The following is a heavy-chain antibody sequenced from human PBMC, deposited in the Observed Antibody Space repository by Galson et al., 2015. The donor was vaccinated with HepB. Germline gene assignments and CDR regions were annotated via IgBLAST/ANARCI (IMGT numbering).Heavy chain of an antibody. D-gene: IGHD3-9*01. CDR1: GYTFTSYA. Sequence: SVKVSCKASGYTFTSYAMHWVRQAPGQRLEWMGWINAGNGNTKYSQKFQGRVTITRDTSASTAYMELSSLRSEDTAVYYCARPQNILRYFDWLLFLWGQGTLVTVSS. CDR2: INAGNGNT. V-gene: IGHV1-3*01. J-gene: IGHJ4*02. CDR3: ARPQNILRYFDWLLFL.